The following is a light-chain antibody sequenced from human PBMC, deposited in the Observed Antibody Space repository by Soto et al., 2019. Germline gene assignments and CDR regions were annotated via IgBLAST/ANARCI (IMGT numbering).Light chain of an antibody. Sequence: EIVLTQSPGTLSLSPGERATLSCRASQSVCSSYLAWYQQKPGQAPRLLISGASTRATGIPDRFSGSGSGTDFTLTVSRLEPEDFAVYYCQQYATSPRTFGQGTKVEVK. CDR3: QQYATSPRT. J-gene: IGKJ1*01. CDR2: GAS. V-gene: IGKV3-20*01. CDR1: QSVCSSY.